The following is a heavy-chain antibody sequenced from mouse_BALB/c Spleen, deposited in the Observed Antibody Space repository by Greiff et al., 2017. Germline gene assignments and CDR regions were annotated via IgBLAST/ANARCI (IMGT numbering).Heavy chain of an antibody. V-gene: IGHV1-12*01. D-gene: IGHD3-1*01. J-gene: IGHJ3*01. CDR3: ARGAARATDWFAY. CDR1: GYTFTSYN. Sequence: QVQLKESGAELVKPGASVKMSCKASGYTFTSYNMHWVKQTPGQGLEWIGAIYPGNGDTSYNQKFKGKATLTADKSSSTAYMQLSSLTSEDSAVYYCARGAARATDWFAYWGQGTLVTVSA. CDR2: IYPGNGDT.